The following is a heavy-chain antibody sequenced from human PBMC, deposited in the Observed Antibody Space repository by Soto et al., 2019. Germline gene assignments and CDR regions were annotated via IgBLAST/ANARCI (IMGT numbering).Heavy chain of an antibody. J-gene: IGHJ6*02. V-gene: IGHV1-69*13. D-gene: IGHD4-17*01. CDR2: IIPIFGTA. CDR3: ARRSTVTTYRYYYYYGMDV. CDR1: GGTFSSYA. Sequence: ASVKVSCKASGGTFSSYAISWVRQAPGQGLEWMGGIIPIFGTANYAQKFQGRVTITADESTSTAYMELSSLRSEDTAVYYCARRSTVTTYRYYYYYGMDVWGQGTTVTVSS.